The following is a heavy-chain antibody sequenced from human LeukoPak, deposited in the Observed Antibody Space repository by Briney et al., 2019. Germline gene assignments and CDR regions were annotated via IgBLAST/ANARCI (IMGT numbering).Heavy chain of an antibody. V-gene: IGHV3-11*05. Sequence: GGSLRLSCAASGFTFSDYYMSWLRQAPGKGLEWVSYISSSSSYTNYADSVKGRFTISRDNAKNSLYLQMNSLRAEDTAVYYCARGGYRIRYGMDVWGQGTTVTVSS. D-gene: IGHD5-18*01. CDR1: GFTFSDYY. J-gene: IGHJ6*02. CDR2: ISSSSSYT. CDR3: ARGGYRIRYGMDV.